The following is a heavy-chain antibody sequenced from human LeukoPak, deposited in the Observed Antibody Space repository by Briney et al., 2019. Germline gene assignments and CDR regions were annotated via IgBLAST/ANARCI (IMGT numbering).Heavy chain of an antibody. CDR3: ARVGRLDYGDYLAH. CDR2: INTNTGSP. J-gene: IGHJ4*02. D-gene: IGHD4-17*01. Sequence: ASVKVSCKTSGYTFARYPIHWVRQSPGRGLEWMGWINTNTGSPTYAQAFAGRFVFSLDTSVTTAYLQISSLRSADTAVYYCARVGRLDYGDYLAHWGPGNRITVSS. CDR1: GYTFARYP. V-gene: IGHV7-4-1*02.